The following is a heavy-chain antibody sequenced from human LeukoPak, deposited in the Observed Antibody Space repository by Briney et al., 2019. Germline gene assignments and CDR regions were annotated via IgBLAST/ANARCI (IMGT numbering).Heavy chain of an antibody. CDR1: GFTFSNAW. V-gene: IGHV3-15*01. D-gene: IGHD5-18*01. CDR3: TTGGFTAMVTSPFDDFDY. Sequence: GGSLRLSCVASGFTFSNAWMSWVRQAPGKGLEWVGRIKSKTDGGTTDYAAPVKGRFTISRDDSKNTLYLQMNSLKTEDTAVYYCTTGGFTAMVTSPFDDFDYWGQGTLVTVSS. J-gene: IGHJ4*02. CDR2: IKSKTDGGTT.